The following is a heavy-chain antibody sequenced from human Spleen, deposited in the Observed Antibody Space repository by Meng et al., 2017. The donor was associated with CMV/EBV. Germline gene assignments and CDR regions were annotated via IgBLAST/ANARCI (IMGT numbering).Heavy chain of an antibody. CDR1: GFTFSGYA. CDR3: ANLGWWVTMIVGDDY. D-gene: IGHD3-22*01. CDR2: ISGSGGST. V-gene: IGHV3-23*01. Sequence: EWQWLGSGGVLVTPGGSRSLSCAASGFTFSGYAMGWVRQAPGKGLEWVSVISGSGGSTYYADSVKGRFTISRDNSKNTLYLQMNSLRAEDTAVYYCANLGWWVTMIVGDDYWGQGTLVTVSS. J-gene: IGHJ4*02.